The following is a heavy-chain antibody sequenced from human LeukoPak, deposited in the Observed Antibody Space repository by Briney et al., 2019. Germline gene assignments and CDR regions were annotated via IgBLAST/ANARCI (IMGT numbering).Heavy chain of an antibody. J-gene: IGHJ4*02. Sequence: SETLSLTRTVSGGSISSYYWSWIRQPPGKRLEWIGYIYYSGSTNYNPSLKSRVTISVDTSKNQFSLKLSSVTAADTAVYYCARTEGRLLWFGELSPFDYWGQGTLVTVSS. CDR3: ARTEGRLLWFGELSPFDY. V-gene: IGHV4-59*01. CDR2: IYYSGST. D-gene: IGHD3-10*01. CDR1: GGSISSYY.